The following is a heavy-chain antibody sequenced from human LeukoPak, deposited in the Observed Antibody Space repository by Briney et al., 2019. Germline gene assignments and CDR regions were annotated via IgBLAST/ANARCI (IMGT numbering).Heavy chain of an antibody. D-gene: IGHD2/OR15-2a*01. Sequence: KSSETLSLTCTVPGDSISSSYWSWIRQPPGKGLEWIGYIYYSGNTNYNPSLKSRVTISVDTSRNRFSLKLSSVTAADTAVYYCARHRNFFDYWGQGILVTVSS. CDR3: ARHRNFFDY. CDR1: GDSISSSY. V-gene: IGHV4-59*01. J-gene: IGHJ4*02. CDR2: IYYSGNT.